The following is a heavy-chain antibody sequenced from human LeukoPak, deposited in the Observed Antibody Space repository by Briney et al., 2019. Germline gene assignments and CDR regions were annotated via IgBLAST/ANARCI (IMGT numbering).Heavy chain of an antibody. CDR2: INHSGST. CDR3: ARGGYDYVWGSYRLAQRNWSDP. D-gene: IGHD3-16*02. V-gene: IGHV4-34*01. J-gene: IGHJ5*02. CDR1: GGSFSGYY. Sequence: SETLSLTCAVYGGSFSGYYWSWIRQPPGKGLEWIGEINHSGSTNYNPSLKSRVTISVDTSKNQFSLKLSSVTAADTAVYYCARGGYDYVWGSYRLAQRNWSDPWGQGTLVTVSS.